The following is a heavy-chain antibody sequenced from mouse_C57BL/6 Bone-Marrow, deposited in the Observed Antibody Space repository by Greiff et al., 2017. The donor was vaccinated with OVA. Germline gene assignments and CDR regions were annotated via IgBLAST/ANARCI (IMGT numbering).Heavy chain of an antibody. D-gene: IGHD3-1*01. CDR1: GYTFTSYC. J-gene: IGHJ2*01. V-gene: IGHV1-69*01. Sequence: QVQLQQSGAELVMPGASVKLSCKASGYTFTSYCMHWMKQSPGQSLEWIGEIDPSANYTNYTQKFKGKSTFTVDKSASIDYMKLSSMTSDDSAGDKCARSGDVDYWGQGTTLTVSA. CDR3: ARSGDVDY. CDR2: IDPSANYT.